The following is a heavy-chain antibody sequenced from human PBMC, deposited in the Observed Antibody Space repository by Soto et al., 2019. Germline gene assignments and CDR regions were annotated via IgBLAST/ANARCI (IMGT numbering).Heavy chain of an antibody. D-gene: IGHD3-22*01. J-gene: IGHJ4*02. CDR2: ISYDGSNK. Sequence: PGGSLRLSCAASGFTFSSYVIHWVRPAPGKWLQWVAVISYDGSNKYYADSVNGRFTICRDNSKNTLYLQMNSLRAEDTAVYYCVKDLYYYDSSGLVDYWGQGTLVTVSS. V-gene: IGHV3-30*18. CDR1: GFTFSSYV. CDR3: VKDLYYYDSSGLVDY.